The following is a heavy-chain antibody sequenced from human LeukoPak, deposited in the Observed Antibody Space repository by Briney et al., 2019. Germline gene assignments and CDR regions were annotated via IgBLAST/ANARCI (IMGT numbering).Heavy chain of an antibody. CDR3: AKDSPNYDFWSGYYID. CDR2: ISGSGGST. J-gene: IGHJ4*02. CDR1: GFTFSSYA. Sequence: GGSLRLSCAASGFTFSSYAMSWVRQAPGKGLEWVSAISGSGGSTYYADSVKGRFTISRDNSKNTLYLRMNSLRAEDTAVYYCAKDSPNYDFWSGYYIDWGQGTLVTVSS. D-gene: IGHD3-3*01. V-gene: IGHV3-23*01.